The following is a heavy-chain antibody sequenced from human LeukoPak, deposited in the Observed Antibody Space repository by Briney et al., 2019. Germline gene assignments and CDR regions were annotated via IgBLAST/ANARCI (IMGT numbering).Heavy chain of an antibody. CDR3: ARVGTVTFDGWDYWYFDL. J-gene: IGHJ2*01. V-gene: IGHV3-21*01. CDR1: GFTFSTYS. D-gene: IGHD4-17*01. CDR2: ISSSSRYI. Sequence: GGSLRLSCSASGFTFSTYSMNWVRQAPGKGLEWVSSISSSSRYIYYADSVKGRFTISRDNAKNSLYLQMNSLRAEDTAVYYCARVGTVTFDGWDYWYFDLWGRGTLVTVSS.